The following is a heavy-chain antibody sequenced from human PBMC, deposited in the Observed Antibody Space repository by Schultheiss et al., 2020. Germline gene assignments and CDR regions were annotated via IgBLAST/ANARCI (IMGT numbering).Heavy chain of an antibody. CDR1: GGSISSGGYY. CDR2: IYHSGST. D-gene: IGHD2-15*01. J-gene: IGHJ6*02. V-gene: IGHV4-31*03. CDR3: ARGTYCSGGSCYRGMDV. Sequence: SQTLSLTCTVSGGSISSGGYYWTWIRQHPGKGLEWIGEIYHSGSTNYNPSLKSRVTISVDTSKNQFSLKLSSVTAADTAVYYCARGTYCSGGSCYRGMDVWGQGTTVTVSS.